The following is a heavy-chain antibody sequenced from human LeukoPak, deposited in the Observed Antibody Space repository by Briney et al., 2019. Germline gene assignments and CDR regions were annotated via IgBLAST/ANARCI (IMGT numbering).Heavy chain of an antibody. CDR3: VTDLVIKGYFDY. Sequence: GESLRLSCAASGFTFCNVWMSWVRQVPGKGLEWLGRIRRKTDGETTDHAAPVKGRFTISRDDSKNTLYLQMNSLKTEDTAVYYCVTDLVIKGYFDYWGQGALVTVSS. CDR2: IRRKTDGETT. CDR1: GFTFCNVW. V-gene: IGHV3-15*01. D-gene: IGHD2-21*01. J-gene: IGHJ4*02.